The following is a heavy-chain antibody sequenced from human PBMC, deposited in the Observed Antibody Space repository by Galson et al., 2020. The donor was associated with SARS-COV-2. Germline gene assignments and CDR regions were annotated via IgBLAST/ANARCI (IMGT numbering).Heavy chain of an antibody. D-gene: IGHD6-13*01. CDR1: GGSISSDY. Sequence: ASETLSLTCNVSGGSISSDYWSWIRQPAGKGLEWIGRIYISGSTTYNPSLKSRVTMSADTSKNQFSLRLSSVTAADTAVYYCARDHRAAAGTHNAFDIWGQGTMVTVSS. CDR2: IYISGST. CDR3: ARDHRAAAGTHNAFDI. J-gene: IGHJ3*02. V-gene: IGHV4-4*07.